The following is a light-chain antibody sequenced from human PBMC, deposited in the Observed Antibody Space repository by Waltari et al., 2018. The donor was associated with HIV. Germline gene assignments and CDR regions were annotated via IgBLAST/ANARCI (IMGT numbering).Light chain of an antibody. CDR3: QVWDSSSDHAI. V-gene: IGLV3-21*02. Sequence: SYVLTQAPSVSVAPGQPARVTCGGNMLGDTNVHRYQQKPGQAPVSVVYDGSDRPSGIPERFAGSNSGNTATLTINRVEAGDEADYYCQVWDSSSDHAIFGGGTKLTVL. CDR1: MLGDTN. CDR2: DGS. J-gene: IGLJ2*01.